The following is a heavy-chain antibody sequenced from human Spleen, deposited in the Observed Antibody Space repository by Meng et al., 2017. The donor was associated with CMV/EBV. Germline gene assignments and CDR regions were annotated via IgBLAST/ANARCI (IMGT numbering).Heavy chain of an antibody. CDR2: ISYSGST. Sequence: DSVSSGTFCWTLIRQPPGKGLEWIGYISYSGSTYFNPSLRSRVTMSLDTSKNQFSLGLRSVTATDTAMYYCAREGNQPITTSNWFDPWGQGTLVTVSS. V-gene: IGHV4-30-4*08. J-gene: IGHJ5*02. CDR3: AREGNQPITTSNWFDP. D-gene: IGHD1-14*01. CDR1: DSVSSGTFC.